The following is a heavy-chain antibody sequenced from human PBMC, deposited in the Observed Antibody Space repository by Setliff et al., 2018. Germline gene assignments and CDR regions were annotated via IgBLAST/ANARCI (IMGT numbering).Heavy chain of an antibody. J-gene: IGHJ5*02. V-gene: IGHV4-59*12. CDR2: IYFSGST. CDR3: AREVAGTYHYFDP. D-gene: IGHD6-19*01. CDR1: GGFTSSFY. Sequence: PSETLSLTCTISGGFTSSFYWSWIRLAPGKGLEWIGYIYFSGSTYYNPSLKSRVTLSLDTSKNRFSLKLNSVTAADTALYFCAREVAGTYHYFDPWGQGTLVTVSS.